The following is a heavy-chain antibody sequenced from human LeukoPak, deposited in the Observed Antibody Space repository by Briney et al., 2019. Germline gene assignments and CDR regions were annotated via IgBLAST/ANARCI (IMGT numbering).Heavy chain of an antibody. CDR1: GYSLSSGYY. CDR2: IYHRGST. J-gene: IGHJ4*02. D-gene: IGHD3-10*01. CDR3: AIVGGSGTDFDY. Sequence: SETLSLTCTVSGYSLSSGYYWGWIRQPPGKGLEWIGSIYHRGSTFYNPSLKSRVTISVDTSKNQFSLKLSSVTAADTAVYYCAIVGGSGTDFDYWGQGTLVTVSS. V-gene: IGHV4-38-2*02.